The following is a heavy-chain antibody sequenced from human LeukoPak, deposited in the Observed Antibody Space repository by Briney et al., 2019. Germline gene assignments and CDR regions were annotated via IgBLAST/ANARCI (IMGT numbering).Heavy chain of an antibody. J-gene: IGHJ4*02. D-gene: IGHD3-22*01. CDR2: ISSSGSTI. CDR3: ILDTSDYYYDSSGYLNY. Sequence: GGSLRLSCAASGFTFSSYEMNWVRQAPGKGLEWVSYISSSGSTIYYADSVKGRSTISRDNAKNSLYLQMNSLKTEDTAVYYCILDTSDYYYDSSGYLNYWGQGTLVTVSS. V-gene: IGHV3-48*03. CDR1: GFTFSSYE.